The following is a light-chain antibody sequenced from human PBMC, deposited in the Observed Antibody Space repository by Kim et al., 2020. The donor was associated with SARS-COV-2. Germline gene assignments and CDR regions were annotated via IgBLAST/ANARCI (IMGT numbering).Light chain of an antibody. CDR1: SSDIGSYNL. V-gene: IGLV2-23*01. CDR2: EAN. J-gene: IGLJ1*01. CDR3: CSYAGASTYV. Sequence: QSALTQPASVSGSPGQSITISCTATSSDIGSYNLVSWYQQHPGKAPKLMIYEANERPSGVSIRFSGSKSGNTASLTISGLQAEDEADYYCCSYAGASTYVFGTGTKVTVL.